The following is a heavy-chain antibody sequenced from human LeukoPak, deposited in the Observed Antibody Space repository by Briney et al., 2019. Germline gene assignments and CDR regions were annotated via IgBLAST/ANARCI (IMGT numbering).Heavy chain of an antibody. CDR1: VLTVSSDY. J-gene: IGHJ3*01. D-gene: IGHD2-2*01. CDR2: IYTGGST. CDR3: ARYCSDISCYSFDV. Sequence: GGSLRLSCAASVLTVSSDYMSWVRQAPGKGLEWGSVIYTGGSTYYADSWKGRFTISRDNPKNTLCLQMNSMSAEATAVYYCARYCSDISCYSFDVWGPGTLVTVSS. V-gene: IGHV3-53*01.